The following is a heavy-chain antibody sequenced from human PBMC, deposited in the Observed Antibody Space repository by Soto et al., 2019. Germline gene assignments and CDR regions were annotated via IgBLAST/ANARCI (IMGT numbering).Heavy chain of an antibody. CDR3: ARGDILTAYPFDY. CDR2: ISTSGDTI. J-gene: IGHJ4*02. D-gene: IGHD3-9*01. Sequence: QVQLVESGGGLVKPGGSLRLSCAASRFTFSDYYMNWIRQAPGKGLEWVSFISTSGDTIYYADSVKGRFTFSRDNAKNSLYLQMNSLRAEDTAVYYCARGDILTAYPFDYWGQGTLVTVSS. CDR1: RFTFSDYY. V-gene: IGHV3-11*01.